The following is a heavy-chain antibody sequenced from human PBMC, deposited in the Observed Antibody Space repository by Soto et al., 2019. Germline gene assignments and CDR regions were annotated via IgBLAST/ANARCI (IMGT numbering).Heavy chain of an antibody. Sequence: PSETLSLTCAVSGGSISSGGYSWSWIRQPPGKGLEWIGYIYHSGSTYYNPSLKSRVTISVDRSKNQFSLKLSSVTAADTAVYYCARVIAWSGNNWFDPWGQGTLVTVSS. CDR3: ARVIAWSGNNWFDP. CDR1: GGSISSGGYS. CDR2: IYHSGST. J-gene: IGHJ5*02. D-gene: IGHD3-3*01. V-gene: IGHV4-30-2*01.